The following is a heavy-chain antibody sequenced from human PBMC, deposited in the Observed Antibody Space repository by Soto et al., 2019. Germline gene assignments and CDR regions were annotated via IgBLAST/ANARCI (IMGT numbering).Heavy chain of an antibody. J-gene: IGHJ4*02. Sequence: EVQLVESGGGLVQPGESLTLSCAASGFTFSSYWMHWVRQAPGKGLVWVSRIKSDGSGTYYADFVKGRLTISRDNAKSTLYLQMTSLRVEDTAVYFCARGDGDRYDGNGYLGRHWGQGTLVTVSS. V-gene: IGHV3-74*01. D-gene: IGHD3-22*01. CDR1: GFTFSSYW. CDR2: IKSDGSGT. CDR3: ARGDGDRYDGNGYLGRH.